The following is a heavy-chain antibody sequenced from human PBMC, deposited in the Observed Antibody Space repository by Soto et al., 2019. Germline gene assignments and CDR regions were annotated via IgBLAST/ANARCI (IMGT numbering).Heavy chain of an antibody. D-gene: IGHD3-22*01. CDR2: IYYSGST. CDR1: GGSISSGGYY. J-gene: IGHJ6*02. V-gene: IGHV4-31*03. CDR3: AGVTYYYDSSGYYPLGMDV. Sequence: SETLSLTCTVSGGSISSGGYYWSWIRQHPGKGLEWIGYIYYSGSTYYNPSLKSRVTISVDTSKNQFSLKLSSVTAADTAVYYCAGVTYYYDSSGYYPLGMDVWGQGTTVTVSS.